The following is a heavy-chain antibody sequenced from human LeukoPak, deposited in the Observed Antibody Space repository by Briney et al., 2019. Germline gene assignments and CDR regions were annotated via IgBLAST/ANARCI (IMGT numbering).Heavy chain of an antibody. CDR2: ISYDGSNK. J-gene: IGHJ3*02. CDR3: VRDLHGPFDI. Sequence: GGSLRLSCAASGFTFSSYAMHWVRQAPGKGLEWVAVISYDGSNKYYADSVKGRFAISRDNSKNTLYLQLNSLRLEDTAVYFCVRDLHGPFDIWGQGTMVTVSS. D-gene: IGHD2-8*01. V-gene: IGHV3-30*09. CDR1: GFTFSSYA.